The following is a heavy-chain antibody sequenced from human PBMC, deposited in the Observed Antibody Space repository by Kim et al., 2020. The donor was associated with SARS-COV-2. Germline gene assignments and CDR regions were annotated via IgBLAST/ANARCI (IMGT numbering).Heavy chain of an antibody. V-gene: IGHV6-1*01. CDR2: TYYRSKWYN. CDR3: ARDREEIGQQLVRTSFGVYGGMDV. J-gene: IGHJ6*04. D-gene: IGHD6-13*01. Sequence: SQTLSLTCAISGDSVSSNSAAWNWIRQSPSRGLEWLGRTYYRSKWYNDYAVSVKSRITINPDTSKNQFSLQLNSVTPEDTAVYYCARDREEIGQQLVRTSFGVYGGMDVWGKGTTVTVSS. CDR1: GDSVSSNSAA.